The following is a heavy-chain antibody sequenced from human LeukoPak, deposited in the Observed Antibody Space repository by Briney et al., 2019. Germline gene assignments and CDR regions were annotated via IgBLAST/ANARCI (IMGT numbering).Heavy chain of an antibody. J-gene: IGHJ6*03. CDR1: GGSISNHY. V-gene: IGHV4-59*11. D-gene: IGHD6-13*01. CDR3: ARGGAAARLQYYYYYYMDV. Sequence: PSETLSLTCTVSGGSISNHYWSWIRQPPGKGLEWIGNIYSSGSTNYSPSLRSRVTMSVDTCKNQFSLRLSSVTAADTAVYFCARGGAAARLQYYYYYYMDVWGKGTTVTVSS. CDR2: IYSSGST.